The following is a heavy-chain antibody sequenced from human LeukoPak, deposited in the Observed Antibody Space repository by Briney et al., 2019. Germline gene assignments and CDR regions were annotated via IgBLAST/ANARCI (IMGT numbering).Heavy chain of an antibody. D-gene: IGHD6-6*01. CDR2: ILPGGDNT. V-gene: IGHV3-23*01. CDR3: AKHGARPGRDLVF. J-gene: IGHJ4*02. Sequence: GGSLRLSCAASGFTFSNYGMHWVRQAPGKGLEWVSAILPGGDNTYHADSVKGRFTISRDNSKNTLYLQMNSLRADDTAVYYCAKHGARPGRDLVFWGQGTLVTVSS. CDR1: GFTFSNYG.